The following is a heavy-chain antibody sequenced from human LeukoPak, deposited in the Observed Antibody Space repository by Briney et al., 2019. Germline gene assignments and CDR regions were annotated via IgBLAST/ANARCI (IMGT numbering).Heavy chain of an antibody. D-gene: IGHD3-10*01. Sequence: SETLSLTCTVSGGSISSSSYYWGWIRQPPGKGLEWIGSVFYSGNTYYNPSLKSRVTISVDTSKIQFSLKLSSVTAADTAVYYCARDGDSYGVWGQGTLVTVSS. CDR3: ARDGDSYGV. CDR2: VFYSGNT. J-gene: IGHJ4*02. CDR1: GGSISSSSYY. V-gene: IGHV4-39*07.